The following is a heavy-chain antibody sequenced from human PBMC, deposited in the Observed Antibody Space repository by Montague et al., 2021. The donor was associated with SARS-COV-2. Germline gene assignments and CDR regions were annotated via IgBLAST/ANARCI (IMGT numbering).Heavy chain of an antibody. J-gene: IGHJ6*02. CDR2: INHSGST. CDR1: GGSFSGYY. Sequence: SETLSLTCAVYGGSFSGYYWSWIRQPPGKGLEWIGEINHSGSTNYNPSLKSRVTISVDTSKNQFSLKLSSVTAADTAVYYCARGSRVTSFFYYYYGVGVWGRGTTVTVSS. D-gene: IGHD4-17*01. V-gene: IGHV4-34*01. CDR3: ARGSRVTSFFYYYYGVGV.